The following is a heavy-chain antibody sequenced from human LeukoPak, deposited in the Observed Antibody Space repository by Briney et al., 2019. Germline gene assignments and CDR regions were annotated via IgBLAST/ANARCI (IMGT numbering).Heavy chain of an antibody. CDR1: GFTFSSYA. CDR3: AKSCGITIFGVAKRGPYWFDP. J-gene: IGHJ5*02. V-gene: IGHV3-23*01. D-gene: IGHD3-3*01. Sequence: PGGSLRLSCAASGFTFSSYAMSWVRQAPGKGLEWVSAISGSGGSTYYADSVKGRFTISRDNSKNTLYLQMNSLRAEDTAVYYCAKSCGITIFGVAKRGPYWFDPWGQGTLVTVSS. CDR2: ISGSGGST.